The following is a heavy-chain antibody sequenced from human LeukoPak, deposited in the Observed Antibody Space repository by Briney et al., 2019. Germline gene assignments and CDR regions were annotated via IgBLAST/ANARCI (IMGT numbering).Heavy chain of an antibody. V-gene: IGHV3-7*01. J-gene: IGHJ4*02. CDR2: IKNDGSEQ. CDR1: GFTFSNYW. Sequence: GGSLRLSCAASGFTFSNYWMTWVRQAPGKGLEWVANIKNDGSEQNSANSVKGRFTISRDNAKNSVFLQMNSLRAEDMAVYYCARGVSAEYDSASRMHLDSWGQGALVSVSS. CDR3: ARGVSAEYDSASRMHLDS. D-gene: IGHD2/OR15-2a*01.